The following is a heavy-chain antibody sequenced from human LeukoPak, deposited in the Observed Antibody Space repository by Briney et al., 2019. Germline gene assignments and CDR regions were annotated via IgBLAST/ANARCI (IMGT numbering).Heavy chain of an antibody. J-gene: IGHJ4*02. CDR2: ISSSSSYI. CDR1: GFTFSSYS. CDR3: ARVSGGSFIFDY. D-gene: IGHD2-15*01. V-gene: IGHV3-21*01. Sequence: GGSLRLSCAASGFTFSSYSMNWVRQAPGKGLEWVSSISSSSSYIYYADSVKGRFTISRDNAKNSLYLQVNSLRAEDTAVYYCARVSGGSFIFDYWGQGTLVTVSS.